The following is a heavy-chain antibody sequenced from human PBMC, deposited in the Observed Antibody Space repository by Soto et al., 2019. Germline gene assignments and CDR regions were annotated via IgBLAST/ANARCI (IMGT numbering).Heavy chain of an antibody. J-gene: IGHJ4*02. D-gene: IGHD1-1*01. Sequence: WVRQAPGQGLEWLGRTYYRSKWYNDYAVSVKSRITIDPDTSKNQFSLQLNSVTPEDTAVYYCARGWTNFDYWGQGTLVTVSS. CDR3: ARGWTNFDY. CDR2: TYYRSKWYN. V-gene: IGHV6-1*01.